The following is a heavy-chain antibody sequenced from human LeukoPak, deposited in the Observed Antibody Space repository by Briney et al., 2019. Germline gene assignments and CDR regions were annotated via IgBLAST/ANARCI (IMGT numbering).Heavy chain of an antibody. V-gene: IGHV3-21*01. CDR2: ISSSSSYI. J-gene: IGHJ3*02. D-gene: IGHD3-22*01. Sequence: PGGSLRLSCAASGFTFSSYSMNWVRQAPGKGLEWVSSISSSSSYIYYADSVKGRFTISRDNAKNSLYLQMSSLRAEDTAVYYCARGDYYYDGSTYFNDAFDIWGQGTMVTVSS. CDR3: ARGDYYYDGSTYFNDAFDI. CDR1: GFTFSSYS.